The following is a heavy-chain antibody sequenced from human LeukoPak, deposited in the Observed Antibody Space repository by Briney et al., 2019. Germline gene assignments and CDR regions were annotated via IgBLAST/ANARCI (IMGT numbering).Heavy chain of an antibody. J-gene: IGHJ6*03. CDR3: ARGRRVPATRGYSYGYGYYYYMDV. Sequence: GASVKVSCKASGYTLTSYDINWVRQATGQGLEWMGWMNPNSGNTGYAQKFQGRVTITRNTSISTAYMELSSLRSEDTAVYYCARGRRVPATRGYSYGYGYYYYMDVWGKGTTVTVSS. V-gene: IGHV1-8*03. D-gene: IGHD5-18*01. CDR2: MNPNSGNT. CDR1: GYTLTSYD.